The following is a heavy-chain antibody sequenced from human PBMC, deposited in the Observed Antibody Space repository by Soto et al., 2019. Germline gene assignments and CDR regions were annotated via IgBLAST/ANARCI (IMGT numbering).Heavy chain of an antibody. CDR2: INPNSGGR. CDR3: ARSSGTYSDFDY. V-gene: IGHV1-2*02. J-gene: IGHJ4*01. Sequence: XSVKNSSKASAYIFTSYYVHWVRQAPGQGLEWMGWINPNSGGRNYAQRFQGRVAMTTDTATNTAYMELNSLKSDDTALYFCARSSGTYSDFDYWGQGTQVTVSS. D-gene: IGHD6-19*01. CDR1: AYIFTSYY.